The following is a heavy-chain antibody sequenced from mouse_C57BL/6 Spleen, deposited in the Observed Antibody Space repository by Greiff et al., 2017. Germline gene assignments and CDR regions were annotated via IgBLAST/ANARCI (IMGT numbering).Heavy chain of an antibody. CDR3: ARRAAQATMDD. J-gene: IGHJ4*01. CDR1: GYAFSSSW. V-gene: IGHV1-82*01. D-gene: IGHD3-2*02. CDR2: IYPGDGDT. Sequence: QVQLKESGPELVKPGASVKISCKASGYAFSSSWMNWVKQRPGKGLEWIGRIYPGDGDTNYNGKFKGKATLTADKSSSTAYMQLSSLTSEDSAVYFCARRAAQATMDDWGQGTSVTVSS.